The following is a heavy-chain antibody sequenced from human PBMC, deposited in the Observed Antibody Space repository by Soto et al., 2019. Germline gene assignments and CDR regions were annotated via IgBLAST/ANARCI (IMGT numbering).Heavy chain of an antibody. Sequence: PSETLSLTCTVSGGSISSYYWSWIRQPPGKGLEWIGYIYYSGSTNYNPSLKSRVTISVDTSKNQFSLKLSSVTAADTAVYYCARDPARGSNEFDYWGQGTLVTVS. CDR1: GGSISSYY. J-gene: IGHJ4*02. CDR2: IYYSGST. CDR3: ARDPARGSNEFDY. V-gene: IGHV4-59*01. D-gene: IGHD2-8*01.